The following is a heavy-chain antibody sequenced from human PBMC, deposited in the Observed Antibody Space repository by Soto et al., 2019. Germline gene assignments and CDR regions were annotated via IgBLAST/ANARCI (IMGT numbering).Heavy chain of an antibody. Sequence: ASVKVSCKASGYTFTGYYMHWVRQAPGQGLEWMGWINPNSGGTNYAQKFQGWVTMTRDTSISTAYMELSRLRSDDTAVYYCARGITIFGVVITSYYFDYWGQGTLVTVSS. V-gene: IGHV1-2*04. D-gene: IGHD3-3*01. CDR2: INPNSGGT. CDR1: GYTFTGYY. CDR3: ARGITIFGVVITSYYFDY. J-gene: IGHJ4*02.